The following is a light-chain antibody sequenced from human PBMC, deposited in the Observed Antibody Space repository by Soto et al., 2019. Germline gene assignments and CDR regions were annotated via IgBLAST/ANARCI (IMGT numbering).Light chain of an antibody. CDR3: QQYYSTLIT. J-gene: IGKJ4*01. V-gene: IGKV4-1*01. CDR2: WAS. CDR1: QSVLYSSNNKNY. Sequence: DIVMTQSPDSLAVSLGERATINCKSSQSVLYSSNNKNYLAWYQQKPGQPPKLLIYWASTRESGVPDRFSGRGSGTDFTLTISSLQAEDVAVYYCQQYYSTLITFGGGTKVEIK.